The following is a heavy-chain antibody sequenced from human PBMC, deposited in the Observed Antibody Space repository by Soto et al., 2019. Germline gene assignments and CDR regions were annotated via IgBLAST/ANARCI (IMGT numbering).Heavy chain of an antibody. CDR1: GDTLTDLS. V-gene: IGHV1-24*01. CDR3: ATREFDSSGYYLADP. D-gene: IGHD3-22*01. Sequence: ASVKVSCKVSGDTLTDLSMHWVRQAPGKGLEWMGGFDPEDGETIYAQKFQGRVTMTEDTSTDTAYMELSSLRSEDTAVYYCATREFDSSGYYLADPWGQGTLVTVSS. J-gene: IGHJ5*02. CDR2: FDPEDGET.